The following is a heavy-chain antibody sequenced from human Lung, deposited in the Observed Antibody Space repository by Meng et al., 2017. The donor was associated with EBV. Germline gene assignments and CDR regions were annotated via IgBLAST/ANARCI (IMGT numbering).Heavy chain of an antibody. D-gene: IGHD6-6*01. V-gene: IGHV4-30-4*08. CDR2: IYDSGST. Sequence: QGQLQGSGPGMVNPSQTLPLTCTVFGGSIRFGDYYWSWIRQPPGKGLEWIGYIYDSGSTSYNPSLMSRVTISVDTSRNQFSLKLTSVTAADTAVYYCAREYSSLSGLPGPWGQGTLVTVSS. CDR1: GGSIRFGDYY. CDR3: AREYSSLSGLPGP. J-gene: IGHJ5*02.